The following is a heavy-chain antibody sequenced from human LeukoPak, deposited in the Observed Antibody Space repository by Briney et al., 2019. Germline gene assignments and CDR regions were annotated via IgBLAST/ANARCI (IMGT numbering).Heavy chain of an antibody. D-gene: IGHD3-22*01. Sequence: ASVKVSCTASGYTFTSYGISWVRQAPGQGLEWMGWISAYNGNTNYAQKLQGRVTMTTDTSTSTAYMELRSLRSDDTAVYYCAREQLNYDSSGYYVSSYWGQGTLVTVSS. V-gene: IGHV1-18*01. CDR1: GYTFTSYG. CDR3: AREQLNYDSSGYYVSSY. CDR2: ISAYNGNT. J-gene: IGHJ4*02.